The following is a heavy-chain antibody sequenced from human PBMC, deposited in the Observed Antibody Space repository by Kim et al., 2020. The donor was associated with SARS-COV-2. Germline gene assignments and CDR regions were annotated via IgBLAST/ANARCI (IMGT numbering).Heavy chain of an antibody. Sequence: GGSLRLSCAASGFTFSSYSMNWVRQAPGKGLEWVSSISSSSSYIYYADSVKGRFTISRDNAKNSLYLQMNSLRAEDTAVYYCARDILRLGELSPLREVYYYYYGMDVWGQGTTVTVSS. D-gene: IGHD3-16*02. V-gene: IGHV3-21*01. CDR1: GFTFSSYS. J-gene: IGHJ6*02. CDR3: ARDILRLGELSPLREVYYYYYGMDV. CDR2: ISSSSSYI.